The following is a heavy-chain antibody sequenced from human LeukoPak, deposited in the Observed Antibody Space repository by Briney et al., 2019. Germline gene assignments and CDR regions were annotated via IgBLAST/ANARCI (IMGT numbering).Heavy chain of an antibody. CDR3: ARAKAAARRFWYYFDY. CDR1: GFTFSSLA. D-gene: IGHD6-13*01. J-gene: IGHJ4*02. CDR2: IRSNVDTT. Sequence: PGGSLRLSCTASGFTFSSLAMTWVRQAPGKGLEWVSTIRSNVDTTYNADSVKGRFTISRDNSKNTLYLQMNSLRAEDTAVYYCARAKAAARRFWYYFDYWGQGTLVTVSS. V-gene: IGHV3-23*01.